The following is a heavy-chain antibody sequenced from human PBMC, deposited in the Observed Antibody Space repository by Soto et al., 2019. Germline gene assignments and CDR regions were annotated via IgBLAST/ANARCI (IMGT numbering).Heavy chain of an antibody. V-gene: IGHV1-58*01. D-gene: IGHD1-26*01. J-gene: IGHJ4*02. CDR3: AAPSLVGAYDY. CDR1: GFTFTSSA. Sequence: ASVKVSCKASGFTFTSSAVQWVRQARGQRLEWIGWIVVGSGNTNYAQKFQERVTITRDMSTSTAYMELSGLRSEDMAVYYCAAPSLVGAYDYWGQGTLVTVSS. CDR2: IVVGSGNT.